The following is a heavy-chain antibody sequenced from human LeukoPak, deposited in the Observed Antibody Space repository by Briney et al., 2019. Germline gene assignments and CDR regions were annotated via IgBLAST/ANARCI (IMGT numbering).Heavy chain of an antibody. V-gene: IGHV3-21*01. D-gene: IGHD1-26*01. CDR3: ARGSFARSGSYPSLPHPFDY. CDR2: ISSSSSYI. CDR1: GFTFSSYS. Sequence: GGSLRLSCAASGFTFSSYSMNWVRQAPGKGLEWVSSISSSSSYIYYADSVKGRFTISRDNAKNSLYLQMNSLRAEDTAVYYCARGSFARSGSYPSLPHPFDYWGQGTLVTVSS. J-gene: IGHJ4*02.